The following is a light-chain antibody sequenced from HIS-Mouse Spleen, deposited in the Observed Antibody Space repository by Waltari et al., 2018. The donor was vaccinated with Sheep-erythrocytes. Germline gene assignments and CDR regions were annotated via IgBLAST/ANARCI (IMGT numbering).Light chain of an antibody. CDR3: CSYAGSSTPWV. CDR2: EGS. V-gene: IGLV2-23*01. Sequence: QSALTQPASASGSPGQSITIPCTGTSSAAWSYNPVSWYQQHPGKAPKLMMYEGSKRPSGVSNRFSGSKSGNTASLTISGLQAEDEADYYCCSYAGSSTPWVFGGGTKLTVL. J-gene: IGLJ3*02. CDR1: SSAAWSYNP.